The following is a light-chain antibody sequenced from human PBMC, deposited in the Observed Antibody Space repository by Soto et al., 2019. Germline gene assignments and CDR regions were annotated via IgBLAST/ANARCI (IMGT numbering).Light chain of an antibody. J-gene: IGKJ5*01. V-gene: IGKV1-39*01. Sequence: DIQLTQSPSSLSASVGDRVTITCRASQSISNSLNWYQQRPGRAPKLLFYAASTLQSGVPSRFSGSGSGTDFTLTISNLQPEDFATYYCQHFYPTPPVTFGQGTRLEIK. CDR2: AAS. CDR1: QSISNS. CDR3: QHFYPTPPVT.